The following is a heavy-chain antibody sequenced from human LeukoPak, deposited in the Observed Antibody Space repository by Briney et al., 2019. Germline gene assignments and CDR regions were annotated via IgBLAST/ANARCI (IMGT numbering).Heavy chain of an antibody. CDR2: ISWNSGSI. D-gene: IGHD6-13*01. CDR3: AKDIISSSWYGFDAFDI. J-gene: IGHJ3*02. CDR1: GFTFDDYA. V-gene: IGHV3-9*01. Sequence: GGSLRLSCAASGFTFDDYAMHWVRQAPGKGLEWVSGISWNSGSIGYADSVKGRFTISRDNAKNSLCLQMNSLRAEDTALYYCAKDIISSSWYGFDAFDIWGQGTMVTVSS.